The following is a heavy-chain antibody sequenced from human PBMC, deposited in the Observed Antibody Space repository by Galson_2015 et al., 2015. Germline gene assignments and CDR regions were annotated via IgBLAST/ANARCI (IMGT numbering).Heavy chain of an antibody. CDR1: GFIFDRYA. V-gene: IGHV3-9*01. CDR2: ISWNSGTE. CDR3: AKGVRQSYDYYCTDV. J-gene: IGHJ6*03. Sequence: SLRLSCAASGFIFDRYAMHWVRQAPGKGLEWVSGISWNSGTEGYADSVKGRFTISRDNARNSLYLQMNSLRPEDTAFYYCAKGVRQSYDYYCTDVWGKGASVTVSS.